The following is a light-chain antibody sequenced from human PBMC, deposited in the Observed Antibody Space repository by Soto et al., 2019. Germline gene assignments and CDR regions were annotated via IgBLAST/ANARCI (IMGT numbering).Light chain of an antibody. CDR1: QSINSF. CDR2: DAS. Sequence: QKNQSSSTLSASVGDRVTITCRASQSINSFLAWYQQKPGKAPNLLLSDASSLESGVPSRFSGSGSGTEFTLTITSLQPEDFATYYCQQYNSFSTFGQGTKVDIK. V-gene: IGKV1-5*01. CDR3: QQYNSFST. J-gene: IGKJ2*01.